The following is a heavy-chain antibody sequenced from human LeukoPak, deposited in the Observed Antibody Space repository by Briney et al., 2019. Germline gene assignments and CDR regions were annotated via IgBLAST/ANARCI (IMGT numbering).Heavy chain of an antibody. D-gene: IGHD3-3*01. CDR3: ARELRFLEWSKPDAFDI. Sequence: ASVKVSCKASGYTFTSYGISWVRQAPGQGLEWMGWISAYNGNTNYAQKLQGRVTMTTDTSTSTAYMELRSLRSDDTAVYYCARELRFLEWSKPDAFDIWGQGTMVTVSS. CDR1: GYTFTSYG. J-gene: IGHJ3*02. CDR2: ISAYNGNT. V-gene: IGHV1-18*01.